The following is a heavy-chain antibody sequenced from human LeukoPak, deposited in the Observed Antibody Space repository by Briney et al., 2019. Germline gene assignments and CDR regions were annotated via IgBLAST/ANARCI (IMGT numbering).Heavy chain of an antibody. D-gene: IGHD4-23*01. CDR1: GFTFSSYG. CDR2: IWYEGSNK. Sequence: GGSLRLSCAASGFTFSSYGMHWVRQAPGKGLEWVAVIWYEGSNKYYADSVKGRFTISRDNSKNTLYLQMNSLRAEDTAVYYCARDWDHGGNNPFDYWGQGTLVTVSS. CDR3: ARDWDHGGNNPFDY. J-gene: IGHJ4*02. V-gene: IGHV3-33*01.